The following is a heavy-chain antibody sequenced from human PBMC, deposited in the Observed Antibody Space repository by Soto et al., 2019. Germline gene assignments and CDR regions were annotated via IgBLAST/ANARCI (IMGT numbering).Heavy chain of an antibody. J-gene: IGHJ4*01. D-gene: IGHD5-12*01. CDR2: IYSGGST. V-gene: IGHV3-66*01. Sequence: GGSLRLSCAASGFTVSSIYLSWVRKAPGKGLEWVSVIYSGGSTYYADSVKGRFTISRDNSKNTLYLQMNTLRVEDTAVYYCAKQRGGYDRDFDYWGHGTLVTVSS. CDR3: AKQRGGYDRDFDY. CDR1: GFTVSSIY.